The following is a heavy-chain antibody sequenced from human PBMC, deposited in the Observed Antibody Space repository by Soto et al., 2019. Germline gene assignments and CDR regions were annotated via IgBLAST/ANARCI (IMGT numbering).Heavy chain of an antibody. V-gene: IGHV3-43*01. CDR3: ARVKKKYRTTSGVDFDS. CDR1: GFTFDEHT. CDR2: LSWDGGTT. D-gene: IGHD5-12*01. J-gene: IGHJ4*02. Sequence: EVMLEESGGAVVQPGGSLRLSCVVCGFTFDEHTMHWVRQAPGKGLEWISLLSWDGGTTYYAESVKGRFTISRDSGTNSLFLQMDSLRPEDAALYYCARVKKKYRTTSGVDFDSWGQGTLVTVSS.